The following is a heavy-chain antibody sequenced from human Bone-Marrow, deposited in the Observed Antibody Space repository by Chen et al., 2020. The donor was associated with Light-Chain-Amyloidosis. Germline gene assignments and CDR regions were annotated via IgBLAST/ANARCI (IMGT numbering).Heavy chain of an antibody. J-gene: IGHJ4*02. CDR1: GYTFPNYW. CDR2: LYPDDSDA. CDR3: ARRRDGYNFDY. V-gene: IGHV5-51*01. Sequence: EVQLEKSGPEVKKPGESLKITCKGSGYTFPNYWSGWVRQKPGKGLEWMGVLYPDDSDASYSPSFEGQVTISADKSITTAYLQWRSLKASDTAMYYCARRRDGYNFDYWGQGTLVTVSS. D-gene: IGHD5-12*01.